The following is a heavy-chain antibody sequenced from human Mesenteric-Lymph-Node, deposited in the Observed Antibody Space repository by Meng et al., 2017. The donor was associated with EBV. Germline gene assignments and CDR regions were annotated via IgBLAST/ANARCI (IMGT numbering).Heavy chain of an antibody. J-gene: IGHJ5*02. CDR3: ARGGSLGGSYAP. CDR1: GGSISTSNYY. V-gene: IGHV4-39*07. D-gene: IGHD1-26*01. Sequence: VPDLANPAEPLSPTCTVSGGSISTSNYYWGWIRQPPGKGLEWIGSIYYSGSTYYNPSLKSRVTISVDTSKNQFSLKLSSVTAADTAVYYCARGGSLGGSYAPWGQGTLVTVSS. CDR2: IYYSGST.